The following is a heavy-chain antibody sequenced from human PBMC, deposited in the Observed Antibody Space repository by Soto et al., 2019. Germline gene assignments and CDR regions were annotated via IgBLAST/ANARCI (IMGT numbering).Heavy chain of an antibody. CDR3: ARSTRRLFVGTLDEDYYYVMDV. J-gene: IGHJ6*02. V-gene: IGHV1-2*04. D-gene: IGHD2-21*01. CDR2: INPNSGGT. CDR1: GYTFTGYY. Sequence: ASVKVSCKASGYTFTGYYMHWVRQAPGQGLEWMGWINPNSGGTNYAQKFQGWVTMTRDTSISTAYMELSRLRSDDTAVYYCARSTRRLFVGTLDEDYYYVMDVWGQGTTVTVSS.